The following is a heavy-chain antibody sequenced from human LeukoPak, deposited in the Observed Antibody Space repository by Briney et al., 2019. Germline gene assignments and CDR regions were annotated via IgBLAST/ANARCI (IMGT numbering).Heavy chain of an antibody. V-gene: IGHV4-59*08. J-gene: IGHJ4*02. D-gene: IGHD5-12*01. CDR2: IYYSGST. CDR3: AKGRWLRWSGVYFDY. CDR1: GGSISSYY. Sequence: SETLPLTCTVSGGSISSYYWSWIRQPPGKGLEWIGYIYYSGSTNYNPSLKSRVTISVDTSKNQFSPKLSSVTAADTALYYCAKGRWLRWSGVYFDYWGQGTLVTVSS.